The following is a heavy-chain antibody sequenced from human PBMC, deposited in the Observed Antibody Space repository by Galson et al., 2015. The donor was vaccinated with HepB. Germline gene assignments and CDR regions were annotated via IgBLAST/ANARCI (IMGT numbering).Heavy chain of an antibody. Sequence: SLRLSCAASGFTFSNAWMTWVRQAPWKGLEWVGRSLSKSHGGTTVCAAPVKDRFTVSRDDSKDTFYLQMNSLKTEDTAVYYCTTYFDTRGDYWGQGTLVTVSS. CDR3: TTYFDTRGDY. CDR2: SLSKSHGGTT. J-gene: IGHJ4*02. CDR1: GFTFSNAW. D-gene: IGHD3-9*01. V-gene: IGHV3-15*01.